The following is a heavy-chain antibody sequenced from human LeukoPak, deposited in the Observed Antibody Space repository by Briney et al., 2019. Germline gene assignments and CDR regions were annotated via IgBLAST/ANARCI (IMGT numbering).Heavy chain of an antibody. D-gene: IGHD5-12*01. V-gene: IGHV1-8*01. CDR3: ARGVYSGYDRDY. Sequence: ASVKVSCKASGYTFTSYDINWVRQATGQGLEWMGWMNPNSGNTGYAQKFQGRVTMTRNTSISTAYMELSSLRSDDTAVYYCARGVYSGYDRDYWGQGTLVTVSS. CDR2: MNPNSGNT. CDR1: GYTFTSYD. J-gene: IGHJ4*02.